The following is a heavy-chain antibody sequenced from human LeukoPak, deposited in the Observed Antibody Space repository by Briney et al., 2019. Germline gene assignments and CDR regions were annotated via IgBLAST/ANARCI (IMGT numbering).Heavy chain of an antibody. Sequence: SDTLSLTCTVSGGSISPYYWSWIRQPPGKGLEWIGYVYYTGSTYYNPSLKSRVTISVDTSKNQFSLKLSSVAAADTAVYYCVRDRHWTNDWVFDYWGQGTLVTVSS. V-gene: IGHV4-59*01. CDR3: VRDRHWTNDWVFDY. CDR1: GGSISPYY. J-gene: IGHJ4*02. CDR2: VYYTGST. D-gene: IGHD1/OR15-1a*01.